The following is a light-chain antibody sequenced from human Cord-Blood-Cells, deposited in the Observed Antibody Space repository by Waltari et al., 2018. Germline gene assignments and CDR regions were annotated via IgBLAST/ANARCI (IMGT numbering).Light chain of an antibody. Sequence: DIQMIQSPSTLSASVGARVTVTCRASQSISSWLAWDQQQPRKAPKRLIYKASSLESGGPSRCSGSGSGTEFTLTISSLQPDDLATYYCQQYNSYSRTFGQGTKVEIK. CDR3: QQYNSYSRT. CDR1: QSISSW. CDR2: KAS. V-gene: IGKV1-5*03. J-gene: IGKJ1*01.